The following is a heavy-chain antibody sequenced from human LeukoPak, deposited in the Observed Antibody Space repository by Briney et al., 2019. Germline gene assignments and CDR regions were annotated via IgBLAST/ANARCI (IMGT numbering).Heavy chain of an antibody. CDR2: VSYDDRHK. J-gene: IGHJ4*02. CDR1: GFTFSTYA. D-gene: IGHD5-12*01. CDR3: ARGAIPYGYSGYDYLDY. V-gene: IGHV3-30*01. Sequence: PGRTLRLSCAASGFTFSTYAMHWLRQAPGKGLEWVAVVSYDDRHKYYADSVKSRFTISRDISRNTLFLQMDSLRVEDTAVYYCARGAIPYGYSGYDYLDYWGPGTLVTVSS.